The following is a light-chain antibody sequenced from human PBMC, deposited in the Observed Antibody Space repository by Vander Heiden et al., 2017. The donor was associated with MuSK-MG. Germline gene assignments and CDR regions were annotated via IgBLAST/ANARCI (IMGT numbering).Light chain of an antibody. CDR3: LIWHNSAWV. CDR2: YRADSDY. J-gene: IGLJ3*02. CDR1: IGINVATYW. Sequence: QTVVTQPSSLSASPGASSSLTCSLQIGINVATYWIYWYQQKPGNPPQYRLRYRADSDYQQGAGVPSRFSGSKDASANAGSLLISGLQAEDEADYYCLIWHNSAWVFGGGTKLTVL. V-gene: IGLV5-45*02.